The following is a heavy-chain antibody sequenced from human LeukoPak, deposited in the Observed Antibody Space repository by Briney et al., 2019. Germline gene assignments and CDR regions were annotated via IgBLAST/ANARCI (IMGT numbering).Heavy chain of an antibody. J-gene: IGHJ4*02. CDR1: GFEFNNYW. Sequence: GGSLRLSCAASGFEFNNYWMSWVRQAPGKGLEWVANIKEDGSVTYYVDSVKGRFTISRDNAKNSVWLQMNSLRPEDTAVYYCARDLVWFAESDRGYWGQGTLVTVSS. D-gene: IGHD3-10*01. CDR3: ARDLVWFAESDRGY. V-gene: IGHV3-7*01. CDR2: IKEDGSVT.